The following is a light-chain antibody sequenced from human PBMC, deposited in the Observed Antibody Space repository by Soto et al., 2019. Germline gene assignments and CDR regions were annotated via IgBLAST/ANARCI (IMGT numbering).Light chain of an antibody. V-gene: IGKV3-20*01. CDR1: QSVSSSY. CDR2: GAS. Sequence: EIVLTQSPGTLSLSPGERATLSCRASQSVSSSYLAWYQQKPGQAPRLLIYGASSRATGIPDRVSGSGSETDFTLTISRLEPEDFAVYYCQQYGSPWTFGQGTKLEIK. CDR3: QQYGSPWT. J-gene: IGKJ2*02.